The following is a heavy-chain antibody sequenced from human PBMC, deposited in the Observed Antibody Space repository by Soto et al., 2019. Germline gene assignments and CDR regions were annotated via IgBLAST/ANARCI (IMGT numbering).Heavy chain of an antibody. CDR1: GYSFRSYG. CDR2: IWYDGSNE. J-gene: IGHJ4*02. V-gene: IGHV3-33*01. Sequence: LRLSCAASGYSFRSYGMHWVRQAPGKGLEWVALIWYDGSNEYYADSVQGRFTISRDNSEATVYLQMNSLSVEDTAIYYCARERGFVRGVLRYYLDYWGQGTLVTVSS. CDR3: ARERGFVRGVLRYYLDY. D-gene: IGHD3-10*01.